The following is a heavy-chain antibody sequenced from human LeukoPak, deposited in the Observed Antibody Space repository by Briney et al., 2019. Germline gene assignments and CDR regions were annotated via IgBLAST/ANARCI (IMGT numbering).Heavy chain of an antibody. CDR2: IRSKANSYAT. J-gene: IGHJ6*03. D-gene: IGHD3-10*01. Sequence: GGPLRLSCAASGFIFSGSAMHWVRQASGKGLEWVGRIRSKANSYATAYAASVKGRFTISRDESKNTAYLQMNSLKTEDTAVYYCTRQPNWGSMVEEGENYYYYYMDVWGTGTTVTISS. V-gene: IGHV3-73*01. CDR1: GFIFSGSA. CDR3: TRQPNWGSMVEEGENYYYYYMDV.